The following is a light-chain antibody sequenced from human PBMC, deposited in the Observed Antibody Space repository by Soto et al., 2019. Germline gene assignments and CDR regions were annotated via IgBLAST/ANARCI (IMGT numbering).Light chain of an antibody. J-gene: IGKJ2*01. V-gene: IGKV3-20*01. CDR1: QSVSSNF. Sequence: EIVLTQSPGTLSLSPGERVTLSCGASQSVSSNFLAWHQQKPGQAPRLLIYGASSRATGIPDRFSGSGSGTDFTLTSSRLEPEDFAVYYCQQYGSSPYTFGQGTKLEIK. CDR3: QQYGSSPYT. CDR2: GAS.